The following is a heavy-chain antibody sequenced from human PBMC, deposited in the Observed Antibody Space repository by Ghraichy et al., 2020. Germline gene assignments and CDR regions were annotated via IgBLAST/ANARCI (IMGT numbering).Heavy chain of an antibody. Sequence: ASVKVSCKVSGYTLTELSMHWVRQAPGKGLEWMGGFHPEDGETIYAQKFQGRVTMTEDTSTDTAYMELGSLRSEDTAVYYCTTHDADIWSGFDYWGQGTLVTVSS. J-gene: IGHJ4*02. CDR1: GYTLTELS. CDR3: TTHDADIWSGFDY. V-gene: IGHV1-24*01. CDR2: FHPEDGET. D-gene: IGHD3-3*01.